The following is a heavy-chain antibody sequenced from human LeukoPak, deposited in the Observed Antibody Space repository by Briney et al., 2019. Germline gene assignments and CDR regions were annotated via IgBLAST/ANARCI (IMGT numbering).Heavy chain of an antibody. D-gene: IGHD3-10*01. Sequence: SETLSLTCAVYGGSFSGYYWSWIRQPPGKGLEWIGEINHSGSTNYNPSLKSRVTISVDTSKNQFSLKLSSVTAADTAVYYCARYSSGSYSPFDYWGQGTLVTVSS. CDR3: ARYSSGSYSPFDY. CDR2: INHSGST. V-gene: IGHV4-34*01. J-gene: IGHJ4*02. CDR1: GGSFSGYY.